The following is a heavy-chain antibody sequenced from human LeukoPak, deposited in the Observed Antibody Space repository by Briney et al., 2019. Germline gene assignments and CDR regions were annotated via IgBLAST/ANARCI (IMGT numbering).Heavy chain of an antibody. CDR2: ISGSGGST. CDR1: GFTFSSYG. V-gene: IGHV3-23*01. CDR3: AKDRLVRGYEDFDY. J-gene: IGHJ4*02. D-gene: IGHD5-12*01. Sequence: HAGGSLRLSCAASGFTFSSYGMSWVRQAPGKGLEWVSAISGSGGSTYYADSVKGRFTISRDNSKSTLYLQMNSLRAEDTAVYYCAKDRLVRGYEDFDYWGQGTLVTVSS.